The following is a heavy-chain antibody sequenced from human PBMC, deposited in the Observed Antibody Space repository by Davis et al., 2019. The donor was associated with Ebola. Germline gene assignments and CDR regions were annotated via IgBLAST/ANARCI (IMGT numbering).Heavy chain of an antibody. V-gene: IGHV3-30*18. CDR3: AKDYFDY. CDR1: GFTFSSYG. CDR2: ISYDGSNK. Sequence: PGGSLRLSCAASGFTFSSYGMHWVRQAPGKGLEWVAVISYDGSNKYYADSVKGRFTISRDNSKNTRYLQMNSLRAEDTAVYYCAKDYFDYWGQGTLVTVSS. J-gene: IGHJ4*02.